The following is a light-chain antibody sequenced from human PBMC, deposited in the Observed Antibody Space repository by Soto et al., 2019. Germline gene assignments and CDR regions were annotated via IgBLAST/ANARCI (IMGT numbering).Light chain of an antibody. CDR3: QQYGSSPT. CDR2: GAS. CDR1: QSVSSSY. J-gene: IGKJ5*01. V-gene: IGKV3-20*01. Sequence: ETGLTQSPRTLSLSPGERATLSCRASQSVSSSYLAWYQQKPGQAPRLLIYGASSRATGIPDRFSGSGSGTDFTLTISRLEPEDFAVYYCQQYGSSPTFGQGTRLEIK.